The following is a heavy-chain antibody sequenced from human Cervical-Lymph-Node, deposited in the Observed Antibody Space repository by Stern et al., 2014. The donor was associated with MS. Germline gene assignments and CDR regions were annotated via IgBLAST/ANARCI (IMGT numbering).Heavy chain of an antibody. D-gene: IGHD2-15*01. CDR3: VRDLCKSRICYPFDY. V-gene: IGHV3-11*01. J-gene: IGHJ4*02. Sequence: DQLVESGGGLVKAGGSLRLSCAASGFTFSDYYMSWIRQAPGKGLEWVSYISRGGTSVYYAESVEGRFTISRDNAKNSLFLQMNSLRAEDTAIYYCVRDLCKSRICYPFDYWGQGTPVTVSS. CDR2: ISRGGTSV. CDR1: GFTFSDYY.